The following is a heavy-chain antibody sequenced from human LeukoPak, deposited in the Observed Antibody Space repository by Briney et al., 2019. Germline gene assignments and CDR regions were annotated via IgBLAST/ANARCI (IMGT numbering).Heavy chain of an antibody. Sequence: ASVKVSCKASGYTFTSYGISWVRQAPGQGLEWMGWISAYNGNTNYAQKLQGRVTMTTDTSTSTAYMELRSLRSDDTAVYYCAINPSRGYSYGSLLNWFDPWGRGTLVTVSS. CDR2: ISAYNGNT. CDR1: GYTFTSYG. D-gene: IGHD5-18*01. V-gene: IGHV1-18*01. CDR3: AINPSRGYSYGSLLNWFDP. J-gene: IGHJ5*02.